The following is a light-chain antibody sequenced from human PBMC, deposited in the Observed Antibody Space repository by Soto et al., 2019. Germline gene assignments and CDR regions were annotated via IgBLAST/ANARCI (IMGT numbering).Light chain of an antibody. CDR1: QCISSNY. CDR2: GAS. J-gene: IGKJ2*01. V-gene: IGKV3-20*01. CDR3: QQYGDSPPNT. Sequence: EIVLTQSPGTLSLSPGERATLSCRASQCISSNYLAWYQQKPGQTPRLLIYGASSRATGIPDRFSGSGSGTDFTLTISRLEPEDFAVYYCQQYGDSPPNTFGQGTKLEIK.